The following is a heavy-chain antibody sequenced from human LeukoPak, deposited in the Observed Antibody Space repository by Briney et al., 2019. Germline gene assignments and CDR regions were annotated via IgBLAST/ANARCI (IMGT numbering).Heavy chain of an antibody. CDR3: AKWGDYDVLTGYYDSDY. J-gene: IGHJ4*02. V-gene: IGHV3-23*01. CDR1: GFTFSSYW. D-gene: IGHD3-9*01. CDR2: VSGRDTST. Sequence: HAGGSLRLSCAASGFTFSSYWMSWVRQAPGKGLEWVSAVSGRDTSTYYTDSVKGRFTISRDNSKNTLYLQMNSLSAEDTAIYYCAKWGDYDVLTGYYDSDYWGQGTLVTVSS.